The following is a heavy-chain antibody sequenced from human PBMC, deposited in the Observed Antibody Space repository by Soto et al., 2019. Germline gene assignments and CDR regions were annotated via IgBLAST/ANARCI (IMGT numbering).Heavy chain of an antibody. CDR1: GYTLTELS. J-gene: IGHJ6*02. D-gene: IGHD3-10*01. Sequence: AAVKVSCKVSGYTLTELSMHWVRQAPGKGLEWMGGFDPEDGETIYAQKFQGRVTMTEDTSTDTAYMELSSLRSEDTAVYYCATARITMVRGPYYGMDVWGQGTTVTVSS. V-gene: IGHV1-24*01. CDR3: ATARITMVRGPYYGMDV. CDR2: FDPEDGET.